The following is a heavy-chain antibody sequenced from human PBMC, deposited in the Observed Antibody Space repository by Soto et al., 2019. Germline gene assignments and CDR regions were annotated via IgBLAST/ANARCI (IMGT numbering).Heavy chain of an antibody. Sequence: GFIRVRSAASGLKGMNSGVHWVLKTKGKGLVWVSHINSDGSSTTYADSVKGRFTISRDNAKNKLYLQMNSLRAEDMAVYYCVRDDIGLGIDYWGLGTLVTVSS. V-gene: IGHV3-74*01. CDR1: GLKGMNSG. J-gene: IGHJ4*02. D-gene: IGHD1-26*01. CDR2: INSDGSST. CDR3: VRDDIGLGIDY.